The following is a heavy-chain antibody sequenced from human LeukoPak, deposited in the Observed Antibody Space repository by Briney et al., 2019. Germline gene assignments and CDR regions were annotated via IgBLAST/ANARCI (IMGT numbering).Heavy chain of an antibody. CDR3: ARVGHYADDAFDI. Sequence: PGGSLRLSCAASGFTFSSYTMDWVRQAPGKGLEWVSYISSSSSTMYYADSVKGRFTISRDNAKNSLYLQMNSLRAEDTAVYYCARVGHYADDAFDIWGQGTMVTVSS. V-gene: IGHV3-48*01. CDR2: ISSSSSTM. CDR1: GFTFSSYT. J-gene: IGHJ3*02. D-gene: IGHD2-2*01.